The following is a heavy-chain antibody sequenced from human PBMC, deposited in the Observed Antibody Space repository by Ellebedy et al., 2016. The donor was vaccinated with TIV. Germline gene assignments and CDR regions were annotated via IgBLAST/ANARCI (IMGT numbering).Heavy chain of an antibody. J-gene: IGHJ4*02. CDR1: GASISGINHY. CDR2: VYYRGST. V-gene: IGHV4-39*07. D-gene: IGHD3-10*01. Sequence: SETLSLTCTVSGASISGINHYWAWIRQPPGKGLEWIGSVYYRGSTYYNPSLKSRVTISVDTSKNQFSLKLSSVTAADTAVYYCARAAGFGDRTHFDYWGQGTLVTVSS. CDR3: ARAAGFGDRTHFDY.